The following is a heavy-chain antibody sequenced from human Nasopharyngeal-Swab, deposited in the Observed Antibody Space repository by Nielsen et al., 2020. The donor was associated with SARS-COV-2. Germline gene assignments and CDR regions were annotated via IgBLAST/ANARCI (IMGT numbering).Heavy chain of an antibody. V-gene: IGHV4-31*02. J-gene: IGHJ3*02. CDR3: ARGRVQLWFDPILFDAFDI. CDR2: IYYSGST. Sequence: WIRQPPGKGLEWIGYIYYSGSTCYNPSLKSRVTISVDTSKNQFSLKLSSVTAADTAVYYCARGRVQLWFDPILFDAFDIWGQGTMVTVSS. D-gene: IGHD5-18*01.